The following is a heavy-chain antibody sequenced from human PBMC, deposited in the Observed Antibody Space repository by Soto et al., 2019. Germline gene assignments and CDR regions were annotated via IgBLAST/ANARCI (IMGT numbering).Heavy chain of an antibody. V-gene: IGHV5-10-1*01. CDR3: ARLPRDILKFSRLY. Sequence: ALRISCNGSRYSWTSYRISSVLQMPGKGLEWMGRIDPSDSYTNYSPSFQGHVTISADKSISTAYLQWSSLKASDTAMYYCARLPRDILKFSRLYWGQGTLVTVSS. CDR2: IDPSDSYT. J-gene: IGHJ4*02. D-gene: IGHD3-9*01. CDR1: RYSWTSYR.